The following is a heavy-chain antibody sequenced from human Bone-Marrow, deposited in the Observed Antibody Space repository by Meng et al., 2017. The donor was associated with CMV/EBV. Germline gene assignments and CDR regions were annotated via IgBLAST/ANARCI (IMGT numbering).Heavy chain of an antibody. V-gene: IGHV1-46*01. CDR2: INPSGGST. J-gene: IGHJ5*02. CDR1: GYTFTSYY. Sequence: ASVKVSCKASGYTFTSYYMHWVRQAPGQGLEWMGIINPSGGSTSYAQKFQGRVTMTRDTSTSTVYMELSSLRSEDTAVYYCARYKTDGYNRGRWFDPWGQGTLVTVSS. CDR3: ARYKTDGYNRGRWFDP. D-gene: IGHD5-24*01.